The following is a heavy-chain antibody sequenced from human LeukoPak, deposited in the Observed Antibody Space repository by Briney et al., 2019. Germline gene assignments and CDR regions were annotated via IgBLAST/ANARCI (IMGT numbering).Heavy chain of an antibody. J-gene: IGHJ4*02. CDR1: GFTFSSYG. D-gene: IGHD6-13*01. Sequence: GGSLRLSCAASGFTFSSYGMHWVRQAPGKGLEWVAVIWYGGSNKYYADSVKGRFTISRDNSKNTLYLQMNSLRAEDTAVYYCAKDTGSGSSWDYYFDYWGQGTLVTVSS. CDR2: IWYGGSNK. V-gene: IGHV3-30*02. CDR3: AKDTGSGSSWDYYFDY.